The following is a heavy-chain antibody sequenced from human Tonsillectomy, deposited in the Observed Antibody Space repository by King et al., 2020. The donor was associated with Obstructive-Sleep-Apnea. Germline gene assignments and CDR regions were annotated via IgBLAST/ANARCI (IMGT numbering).Heavy chain of an antibody. V-gene: IGHV6-1*01. J-gene: IGHJ4*02. D-gene: IGHD6-13*01. CDR2: AYYRSQWKN. Sequence: HVQLQQSGPGLVRPSQTLSVNCVISGDSVSNDSASWNWIRLSPSRGLEWLGRAYYRSQWKNDYAVSVNGRMSINVDTAKNLISLHLKSVTPDDTAVYYCSKDPGGAAADYWGQGILVTVSS. CDR3: SKDPGGAAADY. CDR1: GDSVSNDSAS.